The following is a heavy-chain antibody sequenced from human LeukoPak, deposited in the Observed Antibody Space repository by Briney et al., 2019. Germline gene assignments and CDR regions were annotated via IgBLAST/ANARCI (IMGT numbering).Heavy chain of an antibody. D-gene: IGHD3-16*02. V-gene: IGHV4-38-2*01. CDR1: GYSISSGYY. CDR3: ARAPLITFGGVIGDAFDI. Sequence: SETLSLTCAVSGYSISSGYYWGWIRQPPGKGLEWIGSIYHSGSTYYNPPLKSRVTISVDTSKNQFSLKLSSVTAADTAVYYCARAPLITFGGVIGDAFDIWGQGTMVTVSS. J-gene: IGHJ3*02. CDR2: IYHSGST.